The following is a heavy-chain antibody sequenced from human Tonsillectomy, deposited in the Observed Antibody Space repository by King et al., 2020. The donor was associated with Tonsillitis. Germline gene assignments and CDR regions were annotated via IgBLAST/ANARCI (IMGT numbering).Heavy chain of an antibody. Sequence: VQLVESGGGLVQPGRSLRLSCAASGFNFDDYAMHWVRQAPGKGLEWVSGISWNSDNIGYADSVKGRFTISRDNAKNSLYLQMNSLRAEDTALYYCVKSRKQLRGLASRFDSWGQGTLVTVSS. V-gene: IGHV3-9*01. CDR3: VKSRKQLRGLASRFDS. CDR2: ISWNSDNI. D-gene: IGHD1-1*01. CDR1: GFNFDDYA. J-gene: IGHJ4*02.